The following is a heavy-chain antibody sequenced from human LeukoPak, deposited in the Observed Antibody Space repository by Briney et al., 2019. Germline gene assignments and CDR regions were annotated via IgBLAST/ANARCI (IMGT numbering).Heavy chain of an antibody. CDR1: GFTFSSYS. CDR3: ARVAYCGGECYTDYYYYYMDV. CDR2: ISSSSSYI. J-gene: IGHJ6*03. V-gene: IGHV3-21*04. Sequence: GGSLRLSCAASGFTFSSYSMKWVRQAPGKGLEWVSSISSSSSYIYYADSVKGRFTISRDNAKNSLYLQMNSLRAEDTALYYCARVAYCGGECYTDYYYYYMDVGGKVTTVTVSS. D-gene: IGHD2-21*01.